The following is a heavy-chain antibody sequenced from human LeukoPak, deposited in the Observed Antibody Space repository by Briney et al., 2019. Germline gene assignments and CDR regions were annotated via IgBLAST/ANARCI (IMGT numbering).Heavy chain of an antibody. Sequence: GGSLRLSCAASGFTFSTYSGNWIRQAPGKGLEWVSSISSSSSYIYYADSVKGRFTISRDNAKNSLYLQMNSLRAEDTAVYYCATESGIAAAGRNKNYWGQGTLVTVSS. CDR3: ATESGIAAAGRNKNY. D-gene: IGHD6-13*01. J-gene: IGHJ4*02. V-gene: IGHV3-21*03. CDR2: ISSSSSYI. CDR1: GFTFSTYS.